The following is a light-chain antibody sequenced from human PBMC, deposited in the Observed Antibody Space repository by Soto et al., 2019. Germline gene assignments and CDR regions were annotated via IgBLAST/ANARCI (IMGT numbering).Light chain of an antibody. Sequence: EIVLTQSPATLSLSPGERATLSCRASQSVSSYLAWYQQKPGQAPRLLIYDASNRATGIPARFSGSGSGTVFTLTISSLEPEDFAVYYCQQRSNWPPDTFGGGTKVDIK. V-gene: IGKV3-11*01. J-gene: IGKJ4*01. CDR2: DAS. CDR1: QSVSSY. CDR3: QQRSNWPPDT.